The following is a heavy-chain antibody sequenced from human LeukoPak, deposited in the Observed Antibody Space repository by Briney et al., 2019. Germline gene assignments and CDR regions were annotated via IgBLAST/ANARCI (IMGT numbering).Heavy chain of an antibody. Sequence: SETLSLTCTVSGGSISSSSYYWGWIRQPPGKGLEWIGSIYYSGSTYYNPSLKSRVTISVDTSKNQFSLKLSSVAAADTAVYYCARYSSGWYFDYWGQGTLVTVSS. D-gene: IGHD6-19*01. CDR1: GGSISSSSYY. CDR3: ARYSSGWYFDY. CDR2: IYYSGST. V-gene: IGHV4-39*01. J-gene: IGHJ4*02.